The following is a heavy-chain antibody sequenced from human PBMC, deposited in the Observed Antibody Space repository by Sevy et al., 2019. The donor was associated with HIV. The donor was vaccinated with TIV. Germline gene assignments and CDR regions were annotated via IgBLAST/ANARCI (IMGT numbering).Heavy chain of an antibody. D-gene: IGHD3-22*01. CDR2: ISGSGGST. Sequence: GGSLRLSCAASGFTFNDYAMTWVRQAPGKGLEWVSGISGSGGSTHYADSVKGRFTISRDNSNNTLYLQMSSLRAEDTAVYYCAQDGESYFDSLLPSDAFDIWGQGTMVTVSS. CDR3: AQDGESYFDSLLPSDAFDI. CDR1: GFTFNDYA. J-gene: IGHJ3*02. V-gene: IGHV3-23*01.